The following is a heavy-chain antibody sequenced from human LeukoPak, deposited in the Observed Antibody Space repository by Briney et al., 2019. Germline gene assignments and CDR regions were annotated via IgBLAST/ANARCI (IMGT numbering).Heavy chain of an antibody. D-gene: IGHD3-10*01. CDR1: GGSISSYY. CDR3: ASLRLWNSANWFDP. V-gene: IGHV4-59*01. CDR2: IYYSGST. Sequence: PSETLSLTCTVSGGSISSYYWSWIRQPPGKGLEWIGYIYYSGSTNYNPPLKSRVTISVDTSKNQFSLKLSSVTAADTAVYYCASLRLWNSANWFDPWGQGTLVTVSS. J-gene: IGHJ5*02.